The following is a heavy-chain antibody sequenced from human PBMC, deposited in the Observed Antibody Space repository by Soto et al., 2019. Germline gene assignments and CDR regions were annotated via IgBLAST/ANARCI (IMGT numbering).Heavy chain of an antibody. CDR1: GGTFNSYL. CDR3: ARGLDQPPVGLYFDT. Sequence: QVQLVQSGAEVKNPGSSVKVSCKTSGGTFNSYLIDWVRQAPGQGLEWMGGIIPAFGTAKCAQKFQGRVTITADKSTTTAYMELRTLTSEDTAVYYCARGLDQPPVGLYFDTWGQGTLVTVSS. J-gene: IGHJ4*02. CDR2: IIPAFGTA. D-gene: IGHD2-2*01. V-gene: IGHV1-69*06.